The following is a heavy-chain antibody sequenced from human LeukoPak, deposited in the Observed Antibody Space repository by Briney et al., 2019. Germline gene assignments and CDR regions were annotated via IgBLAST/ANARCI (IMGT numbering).Heavy chain of an antibody. J-gene: IGHJ3*02. CDR1: GGSFRGYY. V-gene: IGHV4-34*01. Sequence: SETLSLTCDVYGGSFRGYYWSWIRQPPGKGLEWIGEINRSVSTNYKPSLKSQVTIPVDISKSQFSLKLSALTAAADTAVYYCARSYNWKRIGAFDIWGQGTMVTVSS. CDR2: INRSVST. D-gene: IGHD1-20*01. CDR3: ARSYNWKRIGAFDI.